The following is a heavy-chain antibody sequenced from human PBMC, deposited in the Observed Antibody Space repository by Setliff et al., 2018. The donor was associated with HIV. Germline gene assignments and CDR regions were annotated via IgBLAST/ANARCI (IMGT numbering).Heavy chain of an antibody. CDR3: ARMGGRVDMTTATTFGYFQD. CDR1: GYTFTNYW. V-gene: IGHV5-51*01. J-gene: IGHJ1*01. CDR2: IYPGDSDA. D-gene: IGHD4-17*01. Sequence: PGESLKISCQGSGYTFTNYWIGWVRQMPGKGLEWMGIIYPGDSDARYSPSFQGQVTISADKSISTAYLQWTSLKASDTATYYCARMGGRVDMTTATTFGYFQDWGQGTQVTVSS.